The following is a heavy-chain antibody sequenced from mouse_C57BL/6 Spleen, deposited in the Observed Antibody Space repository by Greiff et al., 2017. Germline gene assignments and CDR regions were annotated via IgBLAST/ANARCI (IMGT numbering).Heavy chain of an antibody. CDR3: ASDRVYYEYDGGVFDY. CDR1: GFTFSSYG. D-gene: IGHD2-4*01. Sequence: EVKLMESGGDLVKPGGSLKLSCAASGFTFSSYGMSWVRQTPDKRLEWVATISSGGSYTYYPDSVKGRFTISRDTAKNTLYLQMSSLKSEDTAMYYCASDRVYYEYDGGVFDYWGQGTTLTVSS. V-gene: IGHV5-6*01. J-gene: IGHJ2*01. CDR2: ISSGGSYT.